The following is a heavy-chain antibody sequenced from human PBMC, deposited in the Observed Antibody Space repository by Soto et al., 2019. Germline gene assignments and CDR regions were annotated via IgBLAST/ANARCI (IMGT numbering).Heavy chain of an antibody. Sequence: QVQLVESGGGVVQPGRSLRLSCAASGFTFSSYGMHWVRQAPGKGLEWVAVISYDGSNKYYADSVKGRLTISRDNSKNTLYLQMNSLRAEDTAVYYCAKDTSSWCPHYWGQGTLVTVSS. D-gene: IGHD6-13*01. V-gene: IGHV3-30*18. CDR3: AKDTSSWCPHY. CDR2: ISYDGSNK. J-gene: IGHJ4*02. CDR1: GFTFSSYG.